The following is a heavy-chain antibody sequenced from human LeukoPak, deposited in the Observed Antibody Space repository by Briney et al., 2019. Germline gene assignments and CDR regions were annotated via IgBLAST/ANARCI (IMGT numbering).Heavy chain of an antibody. CDR3: ANTAVAGPYYYYYGMDV. V-gene: IGHV3-30*18. Sequence: GSLRLSCAASGFTFSSYGMHWVRQAPGKGLEWVAVISYDGSNKYYADSVKGRFTISRDNSKNTLYLQMNSLRAEDTAVYYCANTAVAGPYYYYYGMDVWGQGTTVTVSS. D-gene: IGHD6-19*01. J-gene: IGHJ6*02. CDR2: ISYDGSNK. CDR1: GFTFSSYG.